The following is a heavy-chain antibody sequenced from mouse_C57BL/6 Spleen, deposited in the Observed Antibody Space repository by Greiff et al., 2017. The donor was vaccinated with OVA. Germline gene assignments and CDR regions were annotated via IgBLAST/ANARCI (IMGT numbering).Heavy chain of an antibody. CDR1: GYTFTDYY. CDR2: INPNNGGT. D-gene: IGHD2-4*01. J-gene: IGHJ2*01. V-gene: IGHV1-26*01. CDR3: ARIDDYDVGGYYFDY. Sequence: EVQLQQSGPELVKPGASVKISCKASGYTFTDYYMNWVKQSHGKSLEWIGDINPNNGGTSYNQKFKGKATLTVDKSSSTAYMELRSLTSTDSAVYYYARIDDYDVGGYYFDYWGQGTTLTVSS.